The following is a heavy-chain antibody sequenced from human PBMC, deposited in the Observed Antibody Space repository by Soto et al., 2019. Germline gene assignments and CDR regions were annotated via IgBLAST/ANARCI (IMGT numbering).Heavy chain of an antibody. CDR2: IKSKSHGGTT. Sequence: GGSLRLSCAVSCLTFSTAWINWVRQAPGKGLEWVGRIKSKSHGGTTDFAAPVKGRFAISRDDSKSIAHMEMNSLKIEDTAVYYCSTDSYTALTVVRLYNWGRGILVTVSS. D-gene: IGHD3-22*01. V-gene: IGHV3-15*07. CDR3: STDSYTALTVVRLYN. CDR1: CLTFSTAW. J-gene: IGHJ4*01.